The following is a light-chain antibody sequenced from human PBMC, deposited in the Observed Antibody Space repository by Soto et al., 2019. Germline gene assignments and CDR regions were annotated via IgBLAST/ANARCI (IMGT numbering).Light chain of an antibody. V-gene: IGLV3-21*02. Sequence: SYELTQPPSVSVAPGQTARITCGGNNIGSKSVHWYQQQSGQAPILVVYDDSDRPSGIPERFSGSNSGNTATLTISRVEAGDEADYYCQVWDRSSDVVFDEGTKLTVL. CDR3: QVWDRSSDVV. J-gene: IGLJ2*01. CDR1: NIGSKS. CDR2: DDS.